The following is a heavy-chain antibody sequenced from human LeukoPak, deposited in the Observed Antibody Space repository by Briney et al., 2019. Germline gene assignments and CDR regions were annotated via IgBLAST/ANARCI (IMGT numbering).Heavy chain of an antibody. CDR2: IYTGGDT. CDR3: ARAESSNWYWYFDL. V-gene: IGHV3-53*01. Sequence: GGSLRLSCAASGFTVSSKYMSWVRQAPGKGLEWVSVIYTGGDTYYADSVKGRFTISRDNSKNTLYPQMNTLRAEDTAVCYCARAESSNWYWYFDLWGRGTLVTVSS. J-gene: IGHJ2*01. CDR1: GFTVSSKY. D-gene: IGHD6-13*01.